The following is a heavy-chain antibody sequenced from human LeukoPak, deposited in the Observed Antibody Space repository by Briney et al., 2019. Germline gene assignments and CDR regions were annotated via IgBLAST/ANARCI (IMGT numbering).Heavy chain of an antibody. CDR2: INHSVST. J-gene: IGHJ1*01. CDR1: GGSFSGYY. CDR3: ARVSSRNYYGSGSYYKGRYFQH. V-gene: IGHV4-34*01. Sequence: PSETLSLTCAVYGGSFSGYYWSWVRQPPGKGLEWIGEINHSVSTNYNPSLKSRVTISVDTSKNQFSLKLSSVTAADTAVYYCARVSSRNYYGSGSYYKGRYFQHWGQGTLVTVSS. D-gene: IGHD3-10*01.